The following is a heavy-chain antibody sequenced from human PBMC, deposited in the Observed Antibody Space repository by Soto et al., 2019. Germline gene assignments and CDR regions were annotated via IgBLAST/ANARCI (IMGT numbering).Heavy chain of an antibody. CDR1: GGSISSSSYS. CDR2: IYYSGST. J-gene: IGHJ6*03. Sequence: PSEILSLTCTVSGGSISSSSYSWGWIRQPPGKGLEWIGSIYYSGSTYYNPSLQSRVTISVDTSKNQFSLKLNSVTAADTAVYYCARHVTLGKRRITIFGVVPKLDYYYYYMDVWXKGTTVTVSS. V-gene: IGHV4-39*01. D-gene: IGHD3-3*01. CDR3: ARHVTLGKRRITIFGVVPKLDYYYYYMDV.